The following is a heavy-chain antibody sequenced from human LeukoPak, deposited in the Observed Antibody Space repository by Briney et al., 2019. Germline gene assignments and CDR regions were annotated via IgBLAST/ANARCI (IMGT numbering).Heavy chain of an antibody. CDR1: GFTFSSYA. V-gene: IGHV3-23*01. CDR3: AKDLAYYDSSGYYPGEGY. Sequence: GGSLRLSCAASGFTFSSYAMGWVRQPPRNVLEWVSGISGSGGSTYYADSMKGRLTISRDHSKKTPYLRMNSLRAKGTAVYYCAKDLAYYDSSGYYPGEGYWGQGTLVTVSS. D-gene: IGHD3-22*01. J-gene: IGHJ4*02. CDR2: ISGSGGST.